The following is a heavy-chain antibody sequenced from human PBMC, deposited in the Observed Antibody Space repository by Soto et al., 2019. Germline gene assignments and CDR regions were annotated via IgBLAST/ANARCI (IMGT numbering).Heavy chain of an antibody. V-gene: IGHV4-38-2*02. CDR2: IIHSGNT. J-gene: IGHJ4*02. Sequence: ASETLSLTCTVSDYSIGSGYYWGWIRQPPGKGLEWIGSIIHSGNTNYNPSLKSRVTMSVDTSKNQFSLKLSSVIAADTAVYYCASVIGGDSEYYFDYWGQGTLVTVSS. CDR3: ASVIGGDSEYYFDY. D-gene: IGHD4-17*01. CDR1: DYSIGSGYY.